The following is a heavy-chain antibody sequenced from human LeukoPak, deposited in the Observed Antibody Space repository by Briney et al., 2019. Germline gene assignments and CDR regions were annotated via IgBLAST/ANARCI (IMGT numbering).Heavy chain of an antibody. Sequence: GGSLRLSCAASGFTFSTCTMNWVRQAPGKGLEWVSSISSSSSSYIYYADSVKGRFTISRDSAKNSLYLQMNSLRAEDTAVYYCARNTPDIFLEGWGRGTLVTVSS. CDR1: GFTFSTCT. CDR3: ARNTPDIFLEG. V-gene: IGHV3-21*01. CDR2: ISSSSSSYI. D-gene: IGHD3-9*01. J-gene: IGHJ4*02.